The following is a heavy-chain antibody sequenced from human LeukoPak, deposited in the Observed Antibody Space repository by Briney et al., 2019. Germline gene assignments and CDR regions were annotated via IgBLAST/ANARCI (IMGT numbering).Heavy chain of an antibody. D-gene: IGHD3-10*01. CDR1: GFTFSNYA. V-gene: IGHV3-30-3*01. J-gene: IGHJ6*01. CDR2: ISYDGSNK. Sequence: PGGSLRLSCAASGFTFSNYAMHWVRQAPGKGLEWVAVISYDGSNKYYADSAKGRFTISRDNSKNTLYLQMNSLRAEDTAVYYCARDFLAGSTYGMDVWGQGTTVTVSS. CDR3: ARDFLAGSTYGMDV.